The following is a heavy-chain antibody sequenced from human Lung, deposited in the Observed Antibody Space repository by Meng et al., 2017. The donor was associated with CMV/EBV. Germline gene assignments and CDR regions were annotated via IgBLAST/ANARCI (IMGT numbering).Heavy chain of an antibody. V-gene: IGHV3-48*03. CDR1: GFTFSSYE. CDR2: ISSSGSTI. D-gene: IGHD5-18*01. Sequence: GESLKISCAASGFTFSSYEMNWVRQAPGKGLEWISYISSSGSTIYYADSVKGRFTISRDYAKNSLYLQMNSLRAEDTAVYYCARQLADTLLAHYYYGMDVWGQGTTVTGSS. J-gene: IGHJ6*02. CDR3: ARQLADTLLAHYYYGMDV.